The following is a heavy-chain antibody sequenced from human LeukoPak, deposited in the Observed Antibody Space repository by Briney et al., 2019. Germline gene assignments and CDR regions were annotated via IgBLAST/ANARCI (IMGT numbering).Heavy chain of an antibody. Sequence: SVKVSCKASGGTFSSYAISWVRQAPGQGLEWMGRVTPIFGTANYAQKFQGRVTITTDESTSTAYMELSSLRSEDTAVYYCARGYCSSTSCYGYYWYFDLWGRGTLVTVSS. CDR2: VTPIFGTA. CDR3: ARGYCSSTSCYGYYWYFDL. J-gene: IGHJ2*01. CDR1: GGTFSSYA. V-gene: IGHV1-69*05. D-gene: IGHD2-2*01.